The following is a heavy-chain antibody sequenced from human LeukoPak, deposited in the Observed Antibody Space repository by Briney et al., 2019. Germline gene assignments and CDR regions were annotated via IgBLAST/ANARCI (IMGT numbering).Heavy chain of an antibody. CDR2: IYYSGST. D-gene: IGHD5-12*01. Sequence: SETLSLTCTVSGGSISSYYWSWIRQPPGKGLEWIGYIYYSGSTNYNPSLKSRVTISVDTSKNQFSLKLSSVTAADTAVYYCARGGSGYDKYYYYGMDVWGQGTTVTVSS. CDR3: ARGGSGYDKYYYYGMDV. CDR1: GGSISSYY. J-gene: IGHJ6*02. V-gene: IGHV4-59*01.